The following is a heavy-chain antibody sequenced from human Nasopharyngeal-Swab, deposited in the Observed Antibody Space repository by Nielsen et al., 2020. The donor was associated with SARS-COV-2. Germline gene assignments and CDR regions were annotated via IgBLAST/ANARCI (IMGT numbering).Heavy chain of an antibody. CDR1: GGSISSYY. Sequence: SETLSLTCTVSGGSISSYYWSWIRQLPGKGLEWIGYIYYSGSTNYNPSLKSRVTISVDTSKNQFSLKLSSVTAADTAVYYCARERQWLVPDAFDIWGQGTMVTVSS. V-gene: IGHV4-59*01. J-gene: IGHJ3*02. CDR3: ARERQWLVPDAFDI. D-gene: IGHD6-19*01. CDR2: IYYSGST.